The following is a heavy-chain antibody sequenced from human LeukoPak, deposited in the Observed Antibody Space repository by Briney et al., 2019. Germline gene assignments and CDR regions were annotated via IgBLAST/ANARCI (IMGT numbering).Heavy chain of an antibody. Sequence: QSGGSLRLSCAASGFTFNSYIMNWVRQAPGKGLEWVSSISGFGGSTYYADSVKGRFTISRDNSKNTLYLQMNSLRAEDTAIYYCAREVGTPQAFDIWGQGTMVTVSS. CDR1: GFTFNSYI. CDR2: ISGFGGST. D-gene: IGHD1-26*01. J-gene: IGHJ3*02. V-gene: IGHV3-23*01. CDR3: AREVGTPQAFDI.